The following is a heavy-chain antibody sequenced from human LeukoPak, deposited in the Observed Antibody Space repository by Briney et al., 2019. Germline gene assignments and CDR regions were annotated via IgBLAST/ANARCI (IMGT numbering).Heavy chain of an antibody. D-gene: IGHD3-22*01. CDR3: ARHLDYYDSSGYYYNSAFDI. V-gene: IGHV4-38-2*02. J-gene: IGHJ3*02. CDR1: GYSISSGYY. CDR2: IYHSGST. Sequence: SETLSLTCTVSGYSISSGYYWGWIRQPPGKGLEWIGSIYHSGSTYYNPSLKSRVTISVDTSKNQFSLKLSSVTAADTAVYYCARHLDYYDSSGYYYNSAFDIWGQGAMVTVPS.